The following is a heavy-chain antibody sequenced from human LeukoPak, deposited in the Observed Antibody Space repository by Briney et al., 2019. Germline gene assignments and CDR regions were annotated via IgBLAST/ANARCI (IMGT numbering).Heavy chain of an antibody. CDR2: IYDSGST. CDR3: ARAEFVTSRDGYNHYFDY. Sequence: SETLSLTCAVSGYSISSGYYWGWIRQPPGKGLEWIGSIYDSGSTYYNPSLKSRVTISVDTSKNQFSLKLSSVTAADTAVYYCARAEFVTSRDGYNHYFDYWGQGTLVTVSS. CDR1: GYSISSGYY. V-gene: IGHV4-38-2*01. D-gene: IGHD5-24*01. J-gene: IGHJ4*02.